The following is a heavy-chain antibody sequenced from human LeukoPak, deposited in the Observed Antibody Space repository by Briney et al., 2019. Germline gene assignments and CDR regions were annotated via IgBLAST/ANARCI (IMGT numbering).Heavy chain of an antibody. CDR1: GYTFTNYD. CDR2: MNPFSGNT. D-gene: IGHD6-13*01. V-gene: IGHV1-8*03. Sequence: ASVKVSCKASGYTFTNYDIHWVRQATEQGLEWMGWMNPFSGNTGYAQNFQGRITITRNTSISTAYMELSSLRSEDTAVYYCARTQHLVLRSPLDPWGQGTLVTVSS. CDR3: ARTQHLVLRSPLDP. J-gene: IGHJ5*02.